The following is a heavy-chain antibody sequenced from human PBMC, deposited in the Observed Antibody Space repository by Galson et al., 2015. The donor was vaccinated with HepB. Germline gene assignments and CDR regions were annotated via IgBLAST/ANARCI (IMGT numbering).Heavy chain of an antibody. D-gene: IGHD3-22*01. J-gene: IGHJ4*02. Sequence: SLRLSCAASGFTFSDYYMSWIRQAPGKGLEWVSYISTSNTYTSYADSVTGRFTISRDNAKNSLYLQMNSLRAEDTAVYYCARAIKNHYYDGNGYADYWGQGTLVTVSS. CDR3: ARAIKNHYYDGNGYADY. V-gene: IGHV3-11*03. CDR2: ISTSNTYT. CDR1: GFTFSDYY.